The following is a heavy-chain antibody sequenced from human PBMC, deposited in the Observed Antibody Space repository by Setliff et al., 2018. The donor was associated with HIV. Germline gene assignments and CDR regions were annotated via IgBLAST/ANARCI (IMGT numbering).Heavy chain of an antibody. CDR3: TRSRPPIDDAFDI. CDR1: GFTFNSAW. D-gene: IGHD2-15*01. Sequence: GGSLRLSCVASGFTFNSAWMTWVRQAPGKGLDWVSYISNSGTTIYYADSVKGRFTISRDNDRNLLYLQMNSLRVEDTAVYYCTRSRPPIDDAFDIWGQGTMVTVS. V-gene: IGHV3-48*04. J-gene: IGHJ3*02. CDR2: ISNSGTTI.